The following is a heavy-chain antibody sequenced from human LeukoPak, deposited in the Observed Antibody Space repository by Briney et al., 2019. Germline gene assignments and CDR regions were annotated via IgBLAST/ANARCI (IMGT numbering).Heavy chain of an antibody. V-gene: IGHV4-61*01. J-gene: IGHJ4*02. Sequence: PSETLSLTCTVSDASIGSGSYYWGWIRQPPGKGLEWIGYIYCSESTNYNPSLKSRVTISIDTSKNQFSLKLSSVTAADTAVYYCARERNYDVLTGYYRGPPSYYFDYWGQGTLVTVSS. CDR1: DASIGSGSYY. CDR3: ARERNYDVLTGYYRGPPSYYFDY. D-gene: IGHD3-9*01. CDR2: IYCSEST.